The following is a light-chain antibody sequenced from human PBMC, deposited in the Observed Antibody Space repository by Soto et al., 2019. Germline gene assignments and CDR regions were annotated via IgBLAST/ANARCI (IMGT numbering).Light chain of an antibody. V-gene: IGKV3-20*01. CDR1: QSISGSY. CDR3: PQYGSSII. CDR2: GAS. J-gene: IGKJ5*01. Sequence: EIVLTQSPGTLSLSPGERATLSCGASQSISGSYLAWYQQKPGQAPRLLIYGASSRATDIPDRFSGSGSGADFTLTISRLEPEVFAVYYSPQYGSSIIFGEGTSLAI.